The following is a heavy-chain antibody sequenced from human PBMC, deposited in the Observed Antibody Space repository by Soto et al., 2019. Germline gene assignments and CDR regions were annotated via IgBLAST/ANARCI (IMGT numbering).Heavy chain of an antibody. Sequence: GGSLRLSCAASGFTFSTYTMHWVRQAPGKGLEWVALTSYDGSSEYYADSVKGRFTISRDNSKNTLYLQMNSLRPEDTAVYYCARDPCDKSGYYCEKFEPWGQGTLVTVSS. CDR2: TSYDGSSE. D-gene: IGHD3-22*01. J-gene: IGHJ5*02. V-gene: IGHV3-30-3*01. CDR3: ARDPCDKSGYYCEKFEP. CDR1: GFTFSTYT.